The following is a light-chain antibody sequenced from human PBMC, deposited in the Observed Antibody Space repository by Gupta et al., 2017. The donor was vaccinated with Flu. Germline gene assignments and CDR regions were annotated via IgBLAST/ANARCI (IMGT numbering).Light chain of an antibody. CDR1: SSNIGSNY. V-gene: IGLV1-44*01. Sequence: SGSSSNIGSNYVNWYQQVPGTAPKLLIYGNNQRPSGVPDRFSGSKSGTSASLAISGLQSGDEADYYCAAWDDSLNGHYVFGTGTKVTVL. J-gene: IGLJ1*01. CDR2: GNN. CDR3: AAWDDSLNGHYV.